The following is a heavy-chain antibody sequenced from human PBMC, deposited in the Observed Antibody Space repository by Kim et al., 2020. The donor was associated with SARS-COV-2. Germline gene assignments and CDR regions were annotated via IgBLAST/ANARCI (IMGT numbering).Heavy chain of an antibody. Sequence: SETLSLTCTVSGGSISSYYWSWIRQPPGKGLEWIGYIYYSGSTNYNPSLKSRVTISVDTSKNQFSLKLSSVTAADTAVYYCATYDRDRGFDYWGQGTLVTVSS. V-gene: IGHV4-59*13. D-gene: IGHD3-22*01. CDR2: IYYSGST. J-gene: IGHJ4*02. CDR3: ATYDRDRGFDY. CDR1: GGSISSYY.